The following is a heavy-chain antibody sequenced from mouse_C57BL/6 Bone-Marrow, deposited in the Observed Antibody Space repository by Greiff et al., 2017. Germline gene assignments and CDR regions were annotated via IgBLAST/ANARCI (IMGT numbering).Heavy chain of an antibody. D-gene: IGHD1-1*01. V-gene: IGHV1-22*01. CDR3: ARGRITTVGGYFDV. CDR2: INPNNGGT. CDR1: GYTFTDYN. Sequence: VQLQQSGPELVKPGASVKMSCKASGYTFTDYNMHWVKQSHGKSLEWIGYINPNNGGTSYNQKFKGKATLTVNKSSSTAYMELRSLTSEDSAVYYCARGRITTVGGYFDVWGTGTTVTVSS. J-gene: IGHJ1*03.